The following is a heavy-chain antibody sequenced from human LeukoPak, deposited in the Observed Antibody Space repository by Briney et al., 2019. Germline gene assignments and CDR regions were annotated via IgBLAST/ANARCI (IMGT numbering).Heavy chain of an antibody. Sequence: PSETLSLTCAVSGYSISSGYYWGWIRQPPGKGLEWIGSIYHSGSTYYNPSLKSRVTISVDTSKNQFSLKLSSVTAADTAVYYCARIIAARYNWFDPWGQGTLVTVSS. CDR1: GYSISSGYY. V-gene: IGHV4-38-2*01. D-gene: IGHD6-6*01. CDR3: ARIIAARYNWFDP. CDR2: IYHSGST. J-gene: IGHJ5*02.